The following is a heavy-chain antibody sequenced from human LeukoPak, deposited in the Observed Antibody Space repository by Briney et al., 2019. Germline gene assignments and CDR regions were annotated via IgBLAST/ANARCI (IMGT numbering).Heavy chain of an antibody. CDR2: ISAYNGKA. D-gene: IGHD4-23*01. CDR3: ARDRKLNYGGNPESAFDI. CDR1: GYTFTSYG. Sequence: ASVKVSCKASGYTFTSYGISWVRQAPGQGLEWMGWISAYNGKANYAQKLQGRVTMTTDTSTITAYMELRSLRSDDTAVYYCARDRKLNYGGNPESAFDIWGQGTMVTVSS. J-gene: IGHJ3*02. V-gene: IGHV1-18*01.